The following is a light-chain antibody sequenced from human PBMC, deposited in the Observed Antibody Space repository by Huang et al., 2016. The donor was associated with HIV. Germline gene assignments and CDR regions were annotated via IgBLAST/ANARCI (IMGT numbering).Light chain of an antibody. Sequence: AIQLTQSPSSLSASVGDRVTITCRASQGISSALAWYQQKPGKPPKLLIYEASSLEGGVPSRFSGSGSGTDFTLTISSLQPEDFATYYCQQFNNYPLTFGGGTKVEIK. CDR3: QQFNNYPLT. J-gene: IGKJ4*01. CDR1: QGISSA. V-gene: IGKV1D-13*01. CDR2: EAS.